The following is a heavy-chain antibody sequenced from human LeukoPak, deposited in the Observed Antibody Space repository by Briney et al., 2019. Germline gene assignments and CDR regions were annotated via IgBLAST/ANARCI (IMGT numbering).Heavy chain of an antibody. J-gene: IGHJ4*02. V-gene: IGHV1-8*03. D-gene: IGHD4-17*01. CDR3: ATGGYGDYVFDY. CDR2: MNPNSGNT. Sequence: ASVKVSCKASGYTFTSYDINWVRQATGQGLEWMGWMNPNSGNTGYAQMFQGRITITRNTSISTAYMELSSLRSEDTAVYYCATGGYGDYVFDYWGQGTLVTVSS. CDR1: GYTFTSYD.